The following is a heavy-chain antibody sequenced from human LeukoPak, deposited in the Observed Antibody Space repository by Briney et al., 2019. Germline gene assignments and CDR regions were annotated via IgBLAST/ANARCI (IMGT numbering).Heavy chain of an antibody. CDR1: GGTFSTHG. CDR3: ARGDSGYDYGFDY. CDR2: IIPIFGTT. V-gene: IGHV1-69*05. D-gene: IGHD5-12*01. J-gene: IGHJ4*02. Sequence: SVKVSCKASGGTFSTHGINWVRQAPGQGLEWMGGIIPIFGTTNYAQKFQGRVTITTDEPTSTGYMELRSLRSDDTAVYFCARGDSGYDYGFDYWGQGTLVTVSS.